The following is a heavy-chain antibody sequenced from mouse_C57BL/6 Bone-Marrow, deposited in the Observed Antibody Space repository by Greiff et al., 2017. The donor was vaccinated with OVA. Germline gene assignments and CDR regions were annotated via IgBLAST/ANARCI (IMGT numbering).Heavy chain of an antibody. CDR2: IDPSDSYT. J-gene: IGHJ3*01. CDR1: GYTFTRYW. CDR3: AREGFDGYGAY. V-gene: IGHV1-69*01. Sequence: QVQLKQPGAELVMPGASVKLSCKASGYTFTRYWMHWVKQRPGQGLEWIGEIDPSDSYTNYNQKFKGKSTLTVDKSSSTAYMQLSSLTSEDSAVYYCAREGFDGYGAYWGQGTLVTVSA. D-gene: IGHD2-3*01.